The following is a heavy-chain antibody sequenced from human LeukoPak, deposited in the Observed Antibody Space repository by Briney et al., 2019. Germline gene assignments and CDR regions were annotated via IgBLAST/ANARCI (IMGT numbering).Heavy chain of an antibody. Sequence: GASVKVSCKVSGYTLTELSMHWVREAPGKGREWMGGFDPEDGETIYAQKFQGRVTMTEDTSTDTAYMELSSLRSEGTAVYYCATGWELLRGNWFDPWGQGTLVTVSS. V-gene: IGHV1-24*01. D-gene: IGHD1-26*01. CDR1: GYTLTELS. CDR3: ATGWELLRGNWFDP. CDR2: FDPEDGET. J-gene: IGHJ5*02.